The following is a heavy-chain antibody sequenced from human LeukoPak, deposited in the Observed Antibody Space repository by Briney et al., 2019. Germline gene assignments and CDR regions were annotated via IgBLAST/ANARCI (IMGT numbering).Heavy chain of an antibody. CDR2: ISNDGGVT. CDR1: GFIFNNYG. Sequence: GGALRLSCAASGFIFNNYGLIWVRQAPGKGLEWVSAISNDGGVTNYADFVKGRFTISRDNSKNTLFLQMNSLRAEDTALYYCAKGSSGYFVDLWGQGTLVTVSS. V-gene: IGHV3-23*01. CDR3: AKGSSGYFVDL. J-gene: IGHJ5*02. D-gene: IGHD3-22*01.